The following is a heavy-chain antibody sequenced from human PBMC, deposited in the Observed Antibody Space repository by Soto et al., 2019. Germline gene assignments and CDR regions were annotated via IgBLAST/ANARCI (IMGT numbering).Heavy chain of an antibody. Sequence: QVPLVESGGGVVQPGRSLRLSCAASGFTFSSYGMHWVRQAPGKGLEWVAGISYDGSNKDYADSVKGRFTISRDNSKNTRYLEMKSLRAEDTAVYYCAKDQQTGCYGPKVGAFDIWGQGTMGTVSS. J-gene: IGHJ3*02. CDR2: ISYDGSNK. CDR3: AKDQQTGCYGPKVGAFDI. CDR1: GFTFSSYG. V-gene: IGHV3-30*18. D-gene: IGHD2-2*01.